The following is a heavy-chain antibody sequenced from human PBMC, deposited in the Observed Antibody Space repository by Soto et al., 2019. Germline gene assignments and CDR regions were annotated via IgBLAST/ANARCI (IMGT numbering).Heavy chain of an antibody. CDR2: ISGSGGST. CDR3: AKVGTDVVVVAAKNFDY. J-gene: IGHJ4*02. CDR1: GFTFSSYA. Sequence: EVQLLESGGGLVQPGGSLRLSCAASGFTFSSYAMSWVRQAPGKGLEWVSAISGSGGSTYYADSVKGRFTISRDNSKNTLYLQMNSLRAEDTAVYYCAKVGTDVVVVAAKNFDYWGQGTLVTVSS. D-gene: IGHD2-15*01. V-gene: IGHV3-23*01.